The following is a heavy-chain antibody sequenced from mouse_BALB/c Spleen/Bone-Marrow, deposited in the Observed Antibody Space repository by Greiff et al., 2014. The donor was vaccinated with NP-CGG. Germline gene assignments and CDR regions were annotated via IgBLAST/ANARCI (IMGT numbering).Heavy chain of an antibody. CDR3: ARETVRGFAY. V-gene: IGHV1-54*01. J-gene: IGHJ3*01. CDR2: SNPGSGGT. D-gene: IGHD3-2*01. CDR1: GYAFTNYL. Sequence: QVQLQQSGAELVRPGTSVKVSCKASGYAFTNYLIEWIKQRPGQGLEWIGVSNPGSGGTNYNEKFKGKATLTADKSSSTAYMQLSSLTSDGSAVYFCARETVRGFAYWGQGTLVTVSA.